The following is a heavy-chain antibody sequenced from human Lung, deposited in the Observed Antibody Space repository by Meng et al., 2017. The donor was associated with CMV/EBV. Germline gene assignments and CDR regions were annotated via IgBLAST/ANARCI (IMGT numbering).Heavy chain of an antibody. J-gene: IGHJ4*01. D-gene: IGHD1-26*01. Sequence: ESXKISXVASGFTFSGYSMNWVRQTPGKGLEWVSSITSRSSNTYYSDSVKGRFTISRDNAKNSLYLQMNSLRDEDTAVYYCARDLIRGVVGARPRGPGDLWGHGTXVTVSS. V-gene: IGHV3-21*01. CDR2: ITSRSSNT. CDR3: ARDLIRGVVGARPRGPGDL. CDR1: GFTFSGYS.